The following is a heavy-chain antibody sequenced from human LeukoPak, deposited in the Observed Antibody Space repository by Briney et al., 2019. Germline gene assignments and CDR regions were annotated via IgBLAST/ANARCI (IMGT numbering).Heavy chain of an antibody. V-gene: IGHV3-74*01. CDR3: ARANYLNYYYYYMDV. J-gene: IGHJ6*03. CDR1: GFTFSSYW. Sequence: GGSLRLSCAASGFTFSSYWMHWVRQAPGKGLVWVSRINSDGSSTSYADSVKGRFTISRDNAKNSLYLQMNSLRAEDTALYYCARANYLNYYYYYMDVWGKGTTVTVSS. CDR2: INSDGSST. D-gene: IGHD4/OR15-4a*01.